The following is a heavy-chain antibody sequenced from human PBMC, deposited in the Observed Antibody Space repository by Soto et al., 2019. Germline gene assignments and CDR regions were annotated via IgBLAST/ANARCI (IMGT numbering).Heavy chain of an antibody. CDR3: AKAGGWTVATIGMVAAATPDY. D-gene: IGHD2-15*01. V-gene: IGHV3-23*01. CDR2: ISGSGGST. J-gene: IGHJ4*02. Sequence: EVQLLESGGGLVQPGGSLRLSCAASGFTFSSYAMSWVRQAPGKGLEGVSAISGSGGSTYYADSVKGRFTICRDNSKNTLYLQLNSLRAEDTAVYYCAKAGGWTVATIGMVAAATPDYWGQGTLVTVSS. CDR1: GFTFSSYA.